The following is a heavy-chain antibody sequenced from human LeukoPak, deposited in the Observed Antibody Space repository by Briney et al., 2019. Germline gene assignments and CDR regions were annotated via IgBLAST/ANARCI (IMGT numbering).Heavy chain of an antibody. CDR1: GFTFSSYA. D-gene: IGHD3-10*01. CDR3: AKASGTHFDD. V-gene: IGHV3-23*01. Sequence: GGSLRLSCAASGFTFSSYAMRWVRQAPGKGLEWVSAISGSGSGTYYADSVKGRFTTSRDNSKNTLYLQVNSLRTEDTAVYYCAKASGTHFDDWGQGTLVTVSS. J-gene: IGHJ4*02. CDR2: ISGSGSGT.